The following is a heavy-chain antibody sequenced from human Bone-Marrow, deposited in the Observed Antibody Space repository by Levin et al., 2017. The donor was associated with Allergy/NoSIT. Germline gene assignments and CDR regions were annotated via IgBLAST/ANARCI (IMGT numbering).Heavy chain of an antibody. CDR1: GASVSSNSAT. V-gene: IGHV6-1*01. CDR2: TYYRSKWYS. D-gene: IGHD6-19*01. CDR3: AREIAVAGTRDY. Sequence: SETLSLTCAISGASVSSNSATWTWIRQSPSRGLEWLGRTYYRSKWYSDYAVSVKSRITINPDTSKNQFSLQLKSVTPEDAAVYYCAREIAVAGTRDYWGQGTLVTVSS. J-gene: IGHJ4*02.